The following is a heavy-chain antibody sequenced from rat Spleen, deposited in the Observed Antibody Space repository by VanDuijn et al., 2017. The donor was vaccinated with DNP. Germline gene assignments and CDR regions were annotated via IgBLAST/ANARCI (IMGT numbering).Heavy chain of an antibody. V-gene: IGHV5-20*01. D-gene: IGHD1-12*02. J-gene: IGHJ2*01. CDR3: TTGPYYYDGSYYYFDY. CDR2: ISYDGGST. CDR1: GLIFSNYD. Sequence: EVQLVESGGGLVQPGRSLKVSCAASGLIFSNYDMAWVRQAPTKGLEWVASISYDGGSTYYRDSVKGRFTIFRDNAKSSLYLQMDSLRSEDTATYYCTTGPYYYDGSYYYFDYWGQGVMVTVSS.